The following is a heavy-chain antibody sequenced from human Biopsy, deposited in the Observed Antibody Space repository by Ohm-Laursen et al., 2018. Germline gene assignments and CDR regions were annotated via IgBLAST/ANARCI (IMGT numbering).Heavy chain of an antibody. CDR2: MNQDGSEE. CDR3: ARGPSGTAAGRFAS. Sequence: GSLRLSCAASGFIFSRYWMNWVRQTPEKGLEWVANMNQDGSEEHYVDSVKGRFTISRDNSKSSLYLQMNSLRDEDTAVYYCARGPSGTAAGRFASWGQGTLVTVPS. D-gene: IGHD6-13*01. CDR1: GFIFSRYW. V-gene: IGHV3-7*04. J-gene: IGHJ4*02.